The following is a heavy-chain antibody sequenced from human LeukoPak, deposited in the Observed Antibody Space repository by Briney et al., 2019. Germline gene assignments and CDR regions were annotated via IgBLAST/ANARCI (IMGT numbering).Heavy chain of an antibody. CDR3: ARAPMSYDSSGFGGAFDI. CDR1: GFTFSTYA. J-gene: IGHJ3*02. CDR2: ISYDGTNK. V-gene: IGHV3-30-3*01. D-gene: IGHD3-22*01. Sequence: GGSLRLSCAASGFTFSTYAMSWVRQAPGKGLEWVAVISYDGTNKYYADSVKGRFTISRDNSKNTMYLQMNSLRAEDTAMYYCARAPMSYDSSGFGGAFDIWGQGTMVTVSS.